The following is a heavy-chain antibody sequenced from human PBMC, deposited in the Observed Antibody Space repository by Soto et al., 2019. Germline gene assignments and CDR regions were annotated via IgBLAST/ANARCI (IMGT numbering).Heavy chain of an antibody. CDR1: GFTFSSYA. V-gene: IGHV3-30-3*01. CDR3: AREAAAGVSSYYYYYGMDV. J-gene: IGHJ6*02. CDR2: ISYDGSNK. D-gene: IGHD6-13*01. Sequence: GGSLSLSCAASGFTFSSYAMHWVRQAPGKGLEWVAVISYDGSNKYYADSVKGRFTISRDNSKNTLYLQMNSLRAEDTAVYYCAREAAAGVSSYYYYYGMDVWGQGTTVTVSS.